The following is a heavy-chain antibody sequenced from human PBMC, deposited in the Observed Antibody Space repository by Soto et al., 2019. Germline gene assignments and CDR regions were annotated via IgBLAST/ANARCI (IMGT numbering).Heavy chain of an antibody. J-gene: IGHJ4*02. CDR1: GFTFSSYS. CDR2: ISSSSSYI. D-gene: IGHD6-13*01. CDR3: ARHSSSWSDFPD. V-gene: IGHV3-21*01. Sequence: GGSLRLSCAASGFTFSSYSMNWVRQAPGKGLEWVSSISSSSSYIYYADSVKGRFTISRDNAKNSLYLQMNSLRAEDTAVYYCARHSSSWSDFPDWGQGTLVTVSS.